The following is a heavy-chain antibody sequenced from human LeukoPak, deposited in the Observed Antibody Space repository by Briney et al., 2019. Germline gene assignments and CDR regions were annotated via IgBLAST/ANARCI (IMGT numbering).Heavy chain of an antibody. CDR1: GGSFSGYY. Sequence: SETLSLTCAVYGGSFSGYYWSWIRQPPGKGLEWIGEINHSGSTNYNPSLKSRVTISVDTSKNQFSLKLSSVTAADTAVYYCARIPRGSSWVYYYCGMDVWGQGTTVTVSS. CDR3: ARIPRGSSWVYYYCGMDV. CDR2: INHSGST. V-gene: IGHV4-34*01. J-gene: IGHJ6*02. D-gene: IGHD6-13*01.